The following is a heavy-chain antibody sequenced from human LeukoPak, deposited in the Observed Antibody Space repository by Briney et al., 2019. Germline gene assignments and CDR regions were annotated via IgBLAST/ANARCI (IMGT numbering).Heavy chain of an antibody. J-gene: IGHJ4*02. CDR1: GFTFSSYW. CDR2: IKQDGSEK. D-gene: IGHD3-22*01. V-gene: IGHV3-7*01. CDR3: ARDSDYYDSSGYYV. Sequence: GGSLRLSCAASGFTFSSYWMSWVRQAPGKGLEWVANIKQDGSEKYYVDSVKGRFTISRDNAKNSLYLQMNSLGAEDTAVYYCARDSDYYDSSGYYVWGQGTLVTVSS.